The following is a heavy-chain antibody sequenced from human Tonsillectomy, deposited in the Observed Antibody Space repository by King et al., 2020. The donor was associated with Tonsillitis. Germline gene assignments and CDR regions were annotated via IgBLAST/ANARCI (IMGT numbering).Heavy chain of an antibody. D-gene: IGHD2-15*01. Sequence: VQLVESGGVVVQPGGSLRLSCAASGFTFDDYTMHWVRQAPGKGLEWVSLISWDGGSTYYADSVKGRFTISRDNSKNSLYLQMNSLRTEDTALYYCAKAVPHRGGGYGMGVWGQGTTVTVSS. V-gene: IGHV3-43*01. CDR2: ISWDGGST. CDR1: GFTFDDYT. CDR3: AKAVPHRGGGYGMGV. J-gene: IGHJ6*02.